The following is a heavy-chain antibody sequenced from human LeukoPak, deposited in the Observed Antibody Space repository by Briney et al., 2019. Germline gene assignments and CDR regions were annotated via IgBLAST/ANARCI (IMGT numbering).Heavy chain of an antibody. Sequence: GGSLRLSCAASGFTFSPYAMHWVRQAPGKGLEWVAVISFDGSNKYYADSVKGRFTISRDNSKNTLYLQMNSLRAVDTAVYYCARDDSGEHQRGAFDFWGQGTLVTVSS. CDR3: ARDDSGEHQRGAFDF. CDR2: ISFDGSNK. V-gene: IGHV3-30-3*01. CDR1: GFTFSPYA. D-gene: IGHD2-2*01. J-gene: IGHJ3*01.